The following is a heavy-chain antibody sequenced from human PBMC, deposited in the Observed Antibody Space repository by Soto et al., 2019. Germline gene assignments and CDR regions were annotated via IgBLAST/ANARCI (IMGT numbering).Heavy chain of an antibody. Sequence: TGGSLRLSCAASGFTFSSYWVSWVRQAPGKGLEWVAVIKHDGSDKYYVDSVKGRFTISRDNSKNTLYLQMNSLRAEDTAVYYCAKDYIVLVPAAMGHYFDYWGQGTLVTVSS. CDR2: IKHDGSDK. CDR3: AKDYIVLVPAAMGHYFDY. J-gene: IGHJ4*02. D-gene: IGHD2-2*01. V-gene: IGHV3-7*01. CDR1: GFTFSSYW.